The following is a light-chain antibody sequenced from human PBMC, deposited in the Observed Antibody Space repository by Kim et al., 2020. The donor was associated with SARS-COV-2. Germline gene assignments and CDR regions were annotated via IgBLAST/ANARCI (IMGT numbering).Light chain of an antibody. V-gene: IGLV3-19*01. J-gene: IGLJ2*01. CDR3: QSRDSSDKVV. Sequence: SSELTQDPAVSVALGQPVRISCQGDSLRRYYATWYQQKPRQSPVVVNYGKNNRPSGIPDRFSGSSSGNTASLTITGAQAEDEADYYCQSRDSSDKVVFGGGTQLTVL. CDR2: GKN. CDR1: SLRRYY.